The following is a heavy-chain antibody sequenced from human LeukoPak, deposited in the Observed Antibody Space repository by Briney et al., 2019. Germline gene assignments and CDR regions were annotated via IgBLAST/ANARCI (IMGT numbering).Heavy chain of an antibody. Sequence: GGSLRLSCAASGFTFSSYAMSWVRQAPGKGLEWVSAISGSGGSTYYADSVKGRFTISRDNSKNTLYLQMNSLRAEDTAVYYCAEGGITIFGVVNDAFDIWGQGTMVTVSS. V-gene: IGHV3-23*01. CDR1: GFTFSSYA. J-gene: IGHJ3*02. CDR3: AEGGITIFGVVNDAFDI. CDR2: ISGSGGST. D-gene: IGHD3-3*01.